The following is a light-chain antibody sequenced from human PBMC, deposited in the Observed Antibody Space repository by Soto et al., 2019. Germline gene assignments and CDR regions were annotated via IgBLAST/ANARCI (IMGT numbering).Light chain of an antibody. J-gene: IGLJ2*01. CDR3: CSYAGRSTFVV. CDR1: SSDVGSYNL. Sequence: QSALTQPASVSGSPGQSITISCTGTSSDVGSYNLVSWYQQHRGKAPKLMIYEGSKRPSGVSNRFSGSRSGNTASLTISGLQAEDEADYYCCSYAGRSTFVVFGGGTKLTVL. CDR2: EGS. V-gene: IGLV2-23*03.